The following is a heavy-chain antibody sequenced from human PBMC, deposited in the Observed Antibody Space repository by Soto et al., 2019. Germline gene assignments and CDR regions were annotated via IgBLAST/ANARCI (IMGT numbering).Heavy chain of an antibody. CDR2: IYYTGST. CDR3: ARDHITIVRRVIEYHGMAV. V-gene: IGHV4-59*01. J-gene: IGHJ6*01. Sequence: SETLSLTCTVSGDSISSYYWSGIRQPPGKGLEWIGDIYYTGSTHYSPSLKRRVTISVDTSKKQLSLRLKSVTAADTAVYYCARDHITIVRRVIEYHGMAVWGQGITVTVSS. D-gene: IGHD3-10*01. CDR1: GDSISSYY.